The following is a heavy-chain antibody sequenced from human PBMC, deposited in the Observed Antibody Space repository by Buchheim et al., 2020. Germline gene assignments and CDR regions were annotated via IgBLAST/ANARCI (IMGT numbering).Heavy chain of an antibody. D-gene: IGHD3-10*01. J-gene: IGHJ4*02. CDR1: GFIFSSCA. Sequence: EVQLLESGGGLVQPGGSLRLSCAASGFIFSSCAMSWVRQAPGKGLEWVSGISGSGGRTYYADSVKGRFTISRDNSKNQLYLQMNSLRAEDTAVYYCAKARVVSVITNYDYWGQGTL. CDR2: ISGSGGRT. CDR3: AKARVVSVITNYDY. V-gene: IGHV3-23*01.